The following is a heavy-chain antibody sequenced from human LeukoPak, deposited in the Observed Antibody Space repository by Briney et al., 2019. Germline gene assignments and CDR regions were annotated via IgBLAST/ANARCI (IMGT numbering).Heavy chain of an antibody. V-gene: IGHV1-18*01. Sequence: ASVQVSCKASGYTFTNYGISWVRQAPGQGLEWMGWISAHNGNTNYVQKFQGRVTMTTDTSTSTAYMELRSLRSDDTAVYYCARSGPRDNWNDDCWGHGTLVTVSS. CDR2: ISAHNGNT. CDR1: GYTFTNYG. D-gene: IGHD1-1*01. CDR3: ARSGPRDNWNDDC. J-gene: IGHJ4*01.